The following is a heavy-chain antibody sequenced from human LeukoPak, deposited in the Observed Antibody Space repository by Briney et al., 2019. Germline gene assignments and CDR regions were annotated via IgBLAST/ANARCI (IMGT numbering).Heavy chain of an antibody. CDR2: IYYSGST. D-gene: IGHD2-2*01. CDR3: ARQDIVVVLAWFDP. J-gene: IGHJ5*02. V-gene: IGHV4-39*01. CDR1: GGSISSSSYY. Sequence: PSETLSLTCTVSGGSISSSSYYWGWIRQPPGKGLEGIGSIYYSGSTYYNPALKSRVTISVDTSKNQFSLKLSSVTAADTAVYYCARQDIVVVLAWFDPWGQGTLVTVSS.